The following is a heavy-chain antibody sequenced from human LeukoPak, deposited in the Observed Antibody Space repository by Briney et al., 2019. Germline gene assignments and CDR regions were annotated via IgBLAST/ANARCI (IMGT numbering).Heavy chain of an antibody. CDR2: LNADGNSI. J-gene: IGHJ4*02. V-gene: IGHV3-74*01. CDR3: AGAYCAYDPFDY. Sequence: GGSLRLSCAASGFTFSNYWMHWVRQAPGKGLVWVSRLNADGNSITYADSVRGRFTISRDNAKNTVHLQMNSLRVEDTAIYFCAGAYCAYDPFDYWGQGILVTVSS. D-gene: IGHD5-12*01. CDR1: GFTFSNYW.